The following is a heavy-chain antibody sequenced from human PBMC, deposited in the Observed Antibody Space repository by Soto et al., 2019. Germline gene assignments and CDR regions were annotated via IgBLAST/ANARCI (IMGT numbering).Heavy chain of an antibody. D-gene: IGHD3-3*01. CDR2: IVPMFGTS. J-gene: IGHJ4*02. V-gene: IGHV1-69*06. CDR1: GGTSTRYA. CDR3: NRGSEYDFWSGYL. Sequence: QERLVQSGAEVRKPGSSVKVSCKVTGGTSTRYAINWVRQAPGQGLEWMGGIVPMFGTSKYAQKFQGRVTITAETSMNIAYMELRSLRSEDTAVYYCNRGSEYDFWSGYLWGQGTLVSVSS.